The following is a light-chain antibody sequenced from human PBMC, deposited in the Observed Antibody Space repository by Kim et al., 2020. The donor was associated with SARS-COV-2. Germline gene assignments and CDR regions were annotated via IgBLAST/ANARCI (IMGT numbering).Light chain of an antibody. CDR1: RSDVGGYNY. CDR2: DVH. CDR3: SSWASTTSYV. Sequence: GQAITTCCAGTRSDVGGYNYVSWYQQHPGKPPKLMIYDVHNRPAGVSDRFSGSKSGNTASLTISGLQAEDEADYYCSSWASTTSYVFGTGTKVTVL. V-gene: IGLV2-14*03. J-gene: IGLJ1*01.